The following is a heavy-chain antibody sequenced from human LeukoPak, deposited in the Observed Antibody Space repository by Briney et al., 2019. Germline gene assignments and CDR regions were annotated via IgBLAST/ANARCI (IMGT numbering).Heavy chain of an antibody. D-gene: IGHD6-19*01. V-gene: IGHV5-51*01. CDR2: IYPGDSDT. CDR3: ARRGSGWYVDY. CDR1: GYXFTSYW. J-gene: IGHJ4*02. Sequence: GESLKISCNGSGYXFTSYWICWVRQMPGKGLEWMGIIYPGDSDTRYSPSFQGQVSISVDKSISTAYLQWSSLKASDTAMYYCARRGSGWYVDYWGRGTLVTVSS.